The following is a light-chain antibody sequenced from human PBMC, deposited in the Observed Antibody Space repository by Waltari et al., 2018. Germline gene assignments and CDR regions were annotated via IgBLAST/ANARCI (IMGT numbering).Light chain of an antibody. J-gene: IGKJ3*01. V-gene: IGKV1-NL1*01. Sequence: IQIPHSPSSLSAAVGDTVTITCRASQDVNSSLAWYQQKPGKAPKLLLYAASRLESGVPSRFSGSGSGTDYTLTITSLQPDDFATYYCQHYNSSLSTFGPGTKVDIK. CDR3: QHYNSSLST. CDR1: QDVNSS. CDR2: AAS.